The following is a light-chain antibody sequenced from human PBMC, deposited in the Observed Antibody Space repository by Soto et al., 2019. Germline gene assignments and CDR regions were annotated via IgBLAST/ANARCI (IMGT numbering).Light chain of an antibody. CDR2: EVS. CDR1: SSEVGAYDY. J-gene: IGLJ1*01. CDR3: SSYTSSSTRV. V-gene: IGLV2-14*03. Sequence: QSALTQPASVSGSPGQSITISCTGTSSEVGAYDYVSWYQQHPDKAPKLMIYEVSNRPSGVSNRFPGSKSVNTATLTISGLQADDEADYYCSSYTSSSTRVFGTGTKVTVL.